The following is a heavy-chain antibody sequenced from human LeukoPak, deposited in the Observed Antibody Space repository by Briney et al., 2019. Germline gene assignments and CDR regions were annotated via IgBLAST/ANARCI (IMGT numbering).Heavy chain of an antibody. CDR3: AKDLVATIPGIAAAGRTSDY. CDR2: ISGSGDNT. J-gene: IGHJ4*02. CDR1: GFNFYIYA. D-gene: IGHD6-13*01. V-gene: IGHV3-23*01. Sequence: GGSLRLSCAASGFNFYIYAMSWVRQAPGKGLEWVSSISGSGDNTYYADSVKGRYTISRDNSKNTLYLQMNSLRAEDTAVYYCAKDLVATIPGIAAAGRTSDYWGQGTLVTVSS.